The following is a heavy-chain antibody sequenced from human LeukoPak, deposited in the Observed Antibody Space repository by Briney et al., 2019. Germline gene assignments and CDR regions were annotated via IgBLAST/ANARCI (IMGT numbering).Heavy chain of an antibody. Sequence: GGSLRLSCAASGFTFSPYSVTWVRQAPGKGLEWLSYISSSSSTIYYADSVKGRFTISRDNAENSLYLQMNSLRDDDAAVYYCAREGYYYGSGSYYPFDYWGQGTLVTVSS. CDR3: AREGYYYGSGSYYPFDY. V-gene: IGHV3-48*02. J-gene: IGHJ4*02. CDR2: ISSSSSTI. CDR1: GFTFSPYS. D-gene: IGHD3-10*01.